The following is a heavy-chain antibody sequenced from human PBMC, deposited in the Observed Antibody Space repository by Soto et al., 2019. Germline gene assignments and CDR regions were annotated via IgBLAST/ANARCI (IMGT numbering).Heavy chain of an antibody. CDR2: ISGSGEST. V-gene: IGHV3-23*01. Sequence: AGGSLRLSCAASGFTFSSFAMSWVRQAPGKGLEWVSSISGSGESTYYADSVKGRLSISRDNSKNTLYLQMNSLRAEDTAVYYCAKRREGGYYIFDHWGQGTPVTVSS. CDR3: AKRREGGYYIFDH. J-gene: IGHJ4*02. D-gene: IGHD3-10*01. CDR1: GFTFSSFA.